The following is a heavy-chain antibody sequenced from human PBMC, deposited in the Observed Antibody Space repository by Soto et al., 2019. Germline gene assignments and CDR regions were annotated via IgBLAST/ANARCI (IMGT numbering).Heavy chain of an antibody. Sequence: SETLSLTCTVSGVSVSSGGYYWSWIRQHPGKGLEWIGYIYYSGSTYYNPSLKSRVTISVDTSKNQFSLKLSSVTAADTAVYYCARAEYSGYDYYYYYMDVWGKGTTVTVSS. D-gene: IGHD5-12*01. CDR3: ARAEYSGYDYYYYYMDV. J-gene: IGHJ6*03. V-gene: IGHV4-31*03. CDR2: IYYSGST. CDR1: GVSVSSGGYY.